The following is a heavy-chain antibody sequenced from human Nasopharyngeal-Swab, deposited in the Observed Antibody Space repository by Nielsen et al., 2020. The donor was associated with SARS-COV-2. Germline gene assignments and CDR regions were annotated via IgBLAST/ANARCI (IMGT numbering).Heavy chain of an antibody. CDR3: ARDVYDSSGYYYQDY. CDR1: GGSISSGSYY. CDR2: IYYCGST. D-gene: IGHD3-22*01. Sequence: SETLSLTCTVSGGSISSGSYYWSWIRQPPGKGLEWIGYIYYCGSTNYNPSLKSRVTISVDTSKNQFSLKLSSVTAADTAVYYCARDVYDSSGYYYQDYWGQGTLVTVSS. J-gene: IGHJ4*02. V-gene: IGHV4-61*01.